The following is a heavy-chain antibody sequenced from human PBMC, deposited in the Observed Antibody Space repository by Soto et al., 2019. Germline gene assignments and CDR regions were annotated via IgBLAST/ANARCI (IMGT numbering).Heavy chain of an antibody. CDR3: AKLETVGATRGDY. CDR2: ITSGSSYI. D-gene: IGHD1-26*01. Sequence: GGSLRLSCTASGFIFSDYSMNWVRQAPGKGLEWVSCITSGSSYIYYADSVKGRFTISRDNSKHTLYLQMNSLRAEDTAVYYCAKLETVGATRGDYWGQGTLVTVSS. V-gene: IGHV3-21*01. CDR1: GFIFSDYS. J-gene: IGHJ4*02.